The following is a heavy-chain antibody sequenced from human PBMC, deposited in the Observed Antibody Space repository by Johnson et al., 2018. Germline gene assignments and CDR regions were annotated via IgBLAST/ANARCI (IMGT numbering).Heavy chain of an antibody. Sequence: VQLVESGGGVVQXGRSLRLSCAASGFTFSSYAIHWVRQAPGKGLEWVAVISYDGSNIYYAESVKGRFTISRDNSKNTVYLQMNSLRAEDTALYYCAKDSSSFFSYYYMDVWGEGTTVTVSS. V-gene: IGHV3-30*18. CDR2: ISYDGSNI. CDR3: AKDSSSFFSYYYMDV. D-gene: IGHD2-2*01. CDR1: GFTFSSYA. J-gene: IGHJ6*03.